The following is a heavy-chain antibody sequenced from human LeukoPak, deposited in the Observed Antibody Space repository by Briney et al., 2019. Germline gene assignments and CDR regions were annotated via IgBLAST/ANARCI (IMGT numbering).Heavy chain of an antibody. CDR2: IKQDGSEK. Sequence: GGSLRLSCAASGFTFSSYWMSWVRQAPGKGLEWVANIKQDGSEKYYVDSVKGRFTISRDNAKNSLYLQMNSLRAEDTAVYYCARDGTTEAYWFDPWGQGTLVTVSS. J-gene: IGHJ5*02. CDR1: GFTFSSYW. V-gene: IGHV3-7*01. D-gene: IGHD1-7*01. CDR3: ARDGTTEAYWFDP.